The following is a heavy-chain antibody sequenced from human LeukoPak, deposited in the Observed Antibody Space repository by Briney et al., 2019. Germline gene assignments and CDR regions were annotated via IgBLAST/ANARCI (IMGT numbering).Heavy chain of an antibody. CDR2: ISSSSNYI. D-gene: IGHD3-22*01. CDR1: GFTFSDYG. Sequence: GGSLRLSCAASGFTFSDYGMNWVRQAPGKGLEWVSSISSSSNYIYYADSVKGRFTISRDNAKNSLYLQMNSLGAEDTAVYYCARDSYYYDSSGSDYWGQGTLVTVSS. CDR3: ARDSYYYDSSGSDY. V-gene: IGHV3-21*01. J-gene: IGHJ4*02.